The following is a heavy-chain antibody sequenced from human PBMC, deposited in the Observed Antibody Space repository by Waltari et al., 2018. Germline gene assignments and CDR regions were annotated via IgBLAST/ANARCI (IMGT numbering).Heavy chain of an antibody. D-gene: IGHD1-26*01. CDR2: VDVDDGET. CDR1: GYIVIELT. Sequence: QVQLVQSGAEVKKPGASVKIPCEVSGYIVIELTKPGVRQAPGKGLEWMGSVDVDDGETINTQKFQGRVTMTEDTSTDTAYLELNNLTSEDTAVYFCATALFPDTSALTPPQGFFDYWGQGTLVTVSS. J-gene: IGHJ4*02. CDR3: ATALFPDTSALTPPQGFFDY. V-gene: IGHV1-24*01.